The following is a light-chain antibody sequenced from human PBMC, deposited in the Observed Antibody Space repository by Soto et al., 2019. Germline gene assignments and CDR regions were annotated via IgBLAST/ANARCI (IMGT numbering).Light chain of an antibody. V-gene: IGKV1-5*01. CDR1: QSISSW. Sequence: DFQMTQSPSTLSASVGDRVTITCRASQSISSWLAWYQQKPGKAPKLLIYDASSLESGVPSRFSGSGSGTEFTLTISSLQPDDFATYYCQQYNSYWGTFGPGTKVDIK. J-gene: IGKJ3*01. CDR3: QQYNSYWGT. CDR2: DAS.